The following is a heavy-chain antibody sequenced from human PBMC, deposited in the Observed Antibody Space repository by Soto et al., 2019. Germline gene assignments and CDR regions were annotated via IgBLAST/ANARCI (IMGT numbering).Heavy chain of an antibody. Sequence: SETLSLTCTVSGGSISSYYWSWIRQRAGKGLEWIGRIYTSGSTIYNPSLKSRVTMSVDTSKDQFSLKLSSVTAADTAVYYCARDRYSSSEGYGMDVWGQGTTVTVSS. CDR1: GGSISSYY. V-gene: IGHV4-4*07. CDR3: ARDRYSSSEGYGMDV. D-gene: IGHD6-6*01. J-gene: IGHJ6*02. CDR2: IYTSGST.